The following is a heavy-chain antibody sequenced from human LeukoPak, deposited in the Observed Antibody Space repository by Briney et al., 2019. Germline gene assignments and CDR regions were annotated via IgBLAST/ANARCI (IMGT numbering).Heavy chain of an antibody. V-gene: IGHV1-69*01. CDR3: ARARAHSSSTSCYRFDY. Sequence: SVKVSCKASGGTFSSYAISWVRQAPGQGLEWMGVIIPIFGTANYAQKFQGRVTITADESTSTAYMELSSLRSEDTAVYYCARARAHSSSTSCYRFDYWGQRTLVTVSS. J-gene: IGHJ4*02. CDR1: GGTFSSYA. D-gene: IGHD2-2*02. CDR2: IIPIFGTA.